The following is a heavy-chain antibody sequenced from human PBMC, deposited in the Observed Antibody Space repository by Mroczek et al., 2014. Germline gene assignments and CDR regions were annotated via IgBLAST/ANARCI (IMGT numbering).Heavy chain of an antibody. Sequence: VQLVQSGAEVKKPGESLKISCKGSGYSFTSYWIGWVRQMPGKGLEWMGIIYPGDSDTRYSPSFQGQVTISADKSISTAYLQWSSLKASDTAMYYCARQKYYYDSSGQRGSWFDPWGQGTLVTVSS. J-gene: IGHJ5*02. CDR1: GYSFTSYW. D-gene: IGHD3-22*01. CDR2: IYPGDSDT. V-gene: IGHV5-51*01. CDR3: ARQKYYYDSSGQRGSWFDP.